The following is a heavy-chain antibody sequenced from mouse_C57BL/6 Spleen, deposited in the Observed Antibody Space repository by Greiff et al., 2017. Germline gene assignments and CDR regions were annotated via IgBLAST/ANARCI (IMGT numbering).Heavy chain of an antibody. Sequence: EVKLMESGGGLVKPGGSLKLSCAASGFTFSSYAMSWVRQTPEKRLEWVATISDGGSYTYYPDNVKGRFTISRDNAKNNLYLQMSHLKSEDTAMYYCAREDYYGSSSPFAYWGQGTLVTVSA. J-gene: IGHJ3*01. V-gene: IGHV5-4*01. CDR2: ISDGGSYT. CDR3: AREDYYGSSSPFAY. CDR1: GFTFSSYA. D-gene: IGHD1-1*01.